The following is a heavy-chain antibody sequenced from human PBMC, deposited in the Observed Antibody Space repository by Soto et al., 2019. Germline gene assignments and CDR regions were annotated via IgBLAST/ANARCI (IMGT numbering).Heavy chain of an antibody. Sequence: GGSLRLSCAASGFTFSSYAMSWVRQAPGKGLEWVSAISGSGGSTYYADSVKGRFTISRDNSKNTLYLQMNSLRAEDTAVYYCAREGYCSSTSCYFNYYYYGMDVWGQGTTVTVSS. CDR2: ISGSGGST. CDR3: AREGYCSSTSCYFNYYYYGMDV. V-gene: IGHV3-23*01. D-gene: IGHD2-2*01. CDR1: GFTFSSYA. J-gene: IGHJ6*02.